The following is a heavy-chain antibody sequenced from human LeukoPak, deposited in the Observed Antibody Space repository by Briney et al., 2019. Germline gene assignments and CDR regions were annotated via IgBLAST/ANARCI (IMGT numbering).Heavy chain of an antibody. CDR2: IYYSGST. V-gene: IGHV4-39*07. D-gene: IGHD6-13*01. CDR3: ARYGYSSSAFDY. Sequence: PSETLSLTCTVSGGSISSSSYYWGWIRQPPGKGLEWIGSIYYSGSTYYNPSLKSRVSMSVDTSKNQFSLKLSSVTVADTAVYFCARYGYSSSAFDYWGQGTLVTVSS. J-gene: IGHJ4*02. CDR1: GGSISSSSYY.